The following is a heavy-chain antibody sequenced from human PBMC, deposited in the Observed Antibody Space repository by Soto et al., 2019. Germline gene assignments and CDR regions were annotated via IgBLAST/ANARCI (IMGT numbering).Heavy chain of an antibody. CDR1: GFTFSSYS. CDR3: AKDLRMDYYGSGSYYNDPYFDY. D-gene: IGHD3-10*01. Sequence: PGGSLRLSCAASGFTFSSYSMSWVRQAPGKGLEWVSAISGSGGSTYYADSVKGRFTISRDNSKNTLYLQMNSLRAEDTAVYYCAKDLRMDYYGSGSYYNDPYFDYWGQGTLVTVSS. V-gene: IGHV3-23*01. CDR2: ISGSGGST. J-gene: IGHJ4*02.